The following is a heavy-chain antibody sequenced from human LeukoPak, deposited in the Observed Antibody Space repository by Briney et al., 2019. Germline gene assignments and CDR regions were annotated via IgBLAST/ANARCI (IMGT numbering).Heavy chain of an antibody. J-gene: IGHJ4*02. D-gene: IGHD3-22*01. V-gene: IGHV1-2*02. CDR1: GYTFTGYY. CDR3: ARDYYDSSGYYQPDY. Sequence: ASVKVSCKASGYTFTGYYMHWVRQAPVQGLEWMGWINSNSGGTNYAQKFQGRVTMTRETSISTAYMELSRLRSDDTAVYYCARDYYDSSGYYQPDYWGQGTLVTVSS. CDR2: INSNSGGT.